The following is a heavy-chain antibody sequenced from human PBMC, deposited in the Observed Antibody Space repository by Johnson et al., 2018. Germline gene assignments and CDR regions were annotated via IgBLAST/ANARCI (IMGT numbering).Heavy chain of an antibody. Sequence: VQLVESGGGLVQPGGSLRLSCAASGFTFSSYAMSWVRQAPGKGLEWVSAISGSGGSTYYADSVKGRVTISRDNSKNTLYLQMNSLRAEDTAVYYCAKESAAADDDWSYYYYGMDVWGQGTTVTVSS. J-gene: IGHJ6*02. CDR2: ISGSGGST. V-gene: IGHV3-23*04. D-gene: IGHD6-13*01. CDR1: GFTFSSYA. CDR3: AKESAAADDDWSYYYYGMDV.